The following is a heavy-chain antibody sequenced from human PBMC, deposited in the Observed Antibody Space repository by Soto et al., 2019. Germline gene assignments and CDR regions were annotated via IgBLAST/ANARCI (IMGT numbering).Heavy chain of an antibody. CDR2: MSYDGSNT. CDR3: AKDLLRYFDWSPLAY. D-gene: IGHD3-9*01. V-gene: IGHV3-30*18. Sequence: GGSLRLSCAASGVTFSNYGMHWFRQAPGKGLEWVAVMSYDGSNTYYADSVKGLFTISRDNSKNTLYLQMSSLRAEDTAVYYCAKDLLRYFDWSPLAYRGQGTLVTVSS. J-gene: IGHJ4*02. CDR1: GVTFSNYG.